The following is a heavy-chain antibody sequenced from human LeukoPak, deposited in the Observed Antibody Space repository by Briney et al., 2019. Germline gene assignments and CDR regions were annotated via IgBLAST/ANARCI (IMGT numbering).Heavy chain of an antibody. CDR1: GFSLSTSGVG. V-gene: IGHV2-5*02. CDR3: ALATYYYDSSGYGGWFDP. J-gene: IGHJ5*02. Sequence: SGPTLVKPTQTLTLTCTFSGFSLSTSGVGVGWIRQPPGKALEWLALIYWDDDKRYSPSLKSRLTITKDTSKNQVVLTITNMDPVDTATYYCALATYYYDSSGYGGWFDPWGQGTLVTVSS. D-gene: IGHD3-22*01. CDR2: IYWDDDK.